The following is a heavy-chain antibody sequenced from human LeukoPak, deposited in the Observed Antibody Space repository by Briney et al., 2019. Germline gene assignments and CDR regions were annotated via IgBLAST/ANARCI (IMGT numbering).Heavy chain of an antibody. CDR1: GFTFSRYA. CDR3: AKDRNGGSCYSS. Sequence: GGSLRLSCAASGFTFSRYAMSWVRQAPGKGLEWVSAISGSGGSTYYADSVKGRFTISRDNSKNTLYLQMNSLRAEDAAVYYCAKDRNGGSCYSSWGQGTLVTVSS. V-gene: IGHV3-23*01. J-gene: IGHJ5*02. CDR2: ISGSGGST. D-gene: IGHD2-15*01.